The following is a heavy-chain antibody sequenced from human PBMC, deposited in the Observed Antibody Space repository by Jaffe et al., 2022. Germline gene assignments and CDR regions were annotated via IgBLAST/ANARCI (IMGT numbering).Heavy chain of an antibody. CDR3: VRPSGAYYPRPFDY. D-gene: IGHD1-26*01. Sequence: EVQLVQSGAEVKKPGESLKISCKGSGYIFNTSWIGWVRQMPGKGLEWMGIIYTGDSDTRYSPSFQGQVTISADRSISTAYLQWSSLKASDTAMYYCVRPSGAYYPRPFDYWGQGTLVTVSS. CDR1: GYIFNTSW. J-gene: IGHJ4*02. V-gene: IGHV5-51*03. CDR2: IYTGDSDT.